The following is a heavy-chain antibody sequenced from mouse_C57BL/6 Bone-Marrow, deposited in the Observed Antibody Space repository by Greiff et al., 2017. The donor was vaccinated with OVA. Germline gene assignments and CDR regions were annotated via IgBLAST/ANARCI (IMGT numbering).Heavy chain of an antibody. J-gene: IGHJ4*01. D-gene: IGHD1-1*01. Sequence: VQLQQSGAELMKPGASVKLSCTASGYTFTGYWIEWVKQRPGNGLEWIGEILPGSGSTNYNEKFTGKATFTADTSSNTDYMQLISLTTEDSAIYYCARLAYYYDSSYYFYAMDYWGQGTSVTVSS. CDR2: ILPGSGST. CDR1: GYTFTGYW. V-gene: IGHV1-9*01. CDR3: ARLAYYYDSSYYFYAMDY.